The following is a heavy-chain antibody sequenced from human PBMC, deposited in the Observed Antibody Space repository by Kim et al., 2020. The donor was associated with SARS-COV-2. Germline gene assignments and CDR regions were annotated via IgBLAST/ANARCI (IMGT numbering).Heavy chain of an antibody. J-gene: IGHJ3*02. D-gene: IGHD3-22*01. Sequence: GGSLRLSCAASAFTFSSYAMTWVRQAPGKGLEWVSTVGGSTTRTYYADSVKGRFTISRDNSNNTLYLEMNSLRAEDTAVYYCAKDRLKDYYDHIGYYPVGAFDMWGQGTMVTVSS. CDR2: VGGSTTRT. CDR3: AKDRLKDYYDHIGYYPVGAFDM. CDR1: AFTFSSYA. V-gene: IGHV3-23*01.